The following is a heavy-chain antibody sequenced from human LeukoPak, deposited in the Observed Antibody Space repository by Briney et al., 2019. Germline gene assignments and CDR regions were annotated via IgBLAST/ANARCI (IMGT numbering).Heavy chain of an antibody. Sequence: SETLSLTCTVSGGSISSYYWSWIRQPPGKGLEWIGYIYYSGSTYYNPSLKSRVTISVDTSKNQFSLKLTSVTAADTAVYYCARVRGYCSSTICYRYYFDYWGQGTLVTVSS. CDR3: ARVRGYCSSTICYRYYFDY. D-gene: IGHD2-2*01. J-gene: IGHJ4*02. CDR1: GGSISSYY. CDR2: IYYSGST. V-gene: IGHV4-59*08.